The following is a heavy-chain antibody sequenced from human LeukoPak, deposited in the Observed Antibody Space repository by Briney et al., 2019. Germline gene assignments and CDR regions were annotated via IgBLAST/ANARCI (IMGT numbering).Heavy chain of an antibody. V-gene: IGHV3-73*01. Sequence: AGSLTLSCAPTGFTSSGSATHCVRQSSGEGLGWVGPIDRKDNFYAQTSAASVTGRFTISRDDSKNTAYLQMNSLKTEDTALYYCTGDSGTYIWLDPWGQGTLVTVSP. J-gene: IGHJ5*02. CDR2: IDRKDNFYAQ. D-gene: IGHD1-26*01. CDR3: TGDSGTYIWLDP. CDR1: GFTSSGSA.